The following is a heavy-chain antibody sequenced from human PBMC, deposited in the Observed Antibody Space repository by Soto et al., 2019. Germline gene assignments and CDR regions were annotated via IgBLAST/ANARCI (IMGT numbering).Heavy chain of an antibody. V-gene: IGHV1-69*06. J-gene: IGHJ6*02. CDR2: IIPIFGTA. Sequence: SSVKVSCKASGGTFISYAISWVRQAPGQGLEWMGGIIPIFGTANYAQKFQGRVTITADKSTSTAYMELSSLRSEDTAVYYCAGDLWGKRRYCSSTSCYRSYGMDVWGQGTTVTVSS. CDR3: AGDLWGKRRYCSSTSCYRSYGMDV. CDR1: GGTFISYA. D-gene: IGHD2-2*02.